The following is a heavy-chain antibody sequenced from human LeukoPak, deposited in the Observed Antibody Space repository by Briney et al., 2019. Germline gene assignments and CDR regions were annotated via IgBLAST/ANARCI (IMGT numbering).Heavy chain of an antibody. Sequence: PSETLSLTCTVSGGSISNYYWSWIRQPPGKGLEWIAYIYYRGSTNYNPSLKSRVTISVDTSKNQVSLKLSSVTAADTAVYYCARERQSVTPGDAFDIWGQGTMVTVSS. D-gene: IGHD3-16*02. CDR1: GGSISNYY. V-gene: IGHV4-59*01. CDR3: ARERQSVTPGDAFDI. CDR2: IYYRGST. J-gene: IGHJ3*02.